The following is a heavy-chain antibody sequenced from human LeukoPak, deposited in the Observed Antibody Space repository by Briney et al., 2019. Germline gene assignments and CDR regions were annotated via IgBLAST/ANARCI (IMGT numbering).Heavy chain of an antibody. CDR2: IIPIFGTA. V-gene: IGHV1-69*05. Sequence: SVKVSCKASGGTFSSYAISWVRQAPGQGLEWMGGIIPIFGTANYAQKFQGRVTMTRNTSMSTAYMELSSLRSEDTAVYYCARGTYYYGSGSSNWFDPWGQGTLVTVSS. CDR1: GGTFSSYA. J-gene: IGHJ5*02. CDR3: ARGTYYYGSGSSNWFDP. D-gene: IGHD3-10*01.